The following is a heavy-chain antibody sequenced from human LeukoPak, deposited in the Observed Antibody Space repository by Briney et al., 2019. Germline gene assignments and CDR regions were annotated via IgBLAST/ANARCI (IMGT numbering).Heavy chain of an antibody. J-gene: IGHJ4*02. CDR2: IYYSGST. V-gene: IGHV4-59*01. CDR3: ARDDV. Sequence: PSETLSLTCTVSGGSISSYYWSWIRQPPGKGLEWIGYIYYSGSTNYNPSLKSRVTISVDTSKNQFSLKLSSVTAADTAVYYCARDDVWGQGTLVTVSS. CDR1: GGSISSYY.